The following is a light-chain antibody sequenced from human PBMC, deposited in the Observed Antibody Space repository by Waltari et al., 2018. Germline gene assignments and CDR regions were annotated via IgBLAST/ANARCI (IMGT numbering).Light chain of an antibody. V-gene: IGLV1-40*01. J-gene: IGLJ2*01. Sequence: QSVLTQTPSVSGAPGQTVTISCTGSSSTLGVAYDLYWSQQLPETAPKPLIYDNNNRPSVVPDRFSGSKSGTSASLAITGLQTEDEADYYCQSYDSSLSGFVVFGGGTKLTVL. CDR3: QSYDSSLSGFVV. CDR1: SSTLGVAYD. CDR2: DNN.